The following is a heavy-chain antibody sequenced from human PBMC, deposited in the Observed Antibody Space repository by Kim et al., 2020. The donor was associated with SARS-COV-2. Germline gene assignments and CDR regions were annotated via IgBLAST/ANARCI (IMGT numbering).Heavy chain of an antibody. CDR1: GYTLNTLS. Sequence: ASVKVSCKVSGYTLNTLSIQWVRQAPGKGLEWMGGFDFELGQIIYAQRFQDRVTMTEDTSTDTAYMELNSLTSEDTGVYYCATLQGSRFQLMWFFDSWGQGTLVTVSS. D-gene: IGHD2-21*01. V-gene: IGHV1-24*01. CDR2: FDFELGQI. J-gene: IGHJ4*02. CDR3: ATLQGSRFQLMWFFDS.